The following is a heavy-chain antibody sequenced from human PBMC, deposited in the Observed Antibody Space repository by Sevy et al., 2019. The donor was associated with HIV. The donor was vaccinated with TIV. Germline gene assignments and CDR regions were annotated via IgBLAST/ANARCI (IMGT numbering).Heavy chain of an antibody. CDR3: ARDLFSGGNAVYGY. CDR1: GFTFSSYA. J-gene: IGHJ4*02. D-gene: IGHD2-15*01. CDR2: INAISSNI. Sequence: GGSLRLSCAASGFTFSSYAMKWVRQAPGKGLEWVSYINAISSNIYYADSVKGRFTISRDNAENSLYLQMNSVRAEDTAVYYCARDLFSGGNAVYGYWGQGTLVTVSS. V-gene: IGHV3-21*01.